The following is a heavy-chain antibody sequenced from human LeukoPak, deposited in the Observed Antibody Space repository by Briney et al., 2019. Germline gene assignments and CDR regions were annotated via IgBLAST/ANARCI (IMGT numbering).Heavy chain of an antibody. Sequence: GSLRLSCAASGFTFSSYAMSWVRQAPGKGLEWVSAISGSGGSTYYADSVKGRFTISRDNSKNTLYLQMNSLRAEDTAVYYCAKVSSYDFWSGYYIDYYYGMDVWGQGTTVTVSS. CDR1: GFTFSSYA. CDR3: AKVSSYDFWSGYYIDYYYGMDV. J-gene: IGHJ6*02. V-gene: IGHV3-23*01. CDR2: ISGSGGST. D-gene: IGHD3-3*01.